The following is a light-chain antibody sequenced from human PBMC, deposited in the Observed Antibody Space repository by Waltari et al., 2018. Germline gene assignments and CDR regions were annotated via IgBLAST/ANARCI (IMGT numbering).Light chain of an antibody. Sequence: SALTQPASVSVSPGQSVTISFTGTSRDVGGYNYVSLYQPHPAQAPKLMIYDVSNRPSGFSNRFSGSKSGNTSSLTISGLQAEDEADYYCSSYTSSSTPVFGGGTKLTVL. V-gene: IGLV2-14*03. CDR3: SSYTSSSTPV. CDR1: SRDVGGYNY. CDR2: DVS. J-gene: IGLJ2*01.